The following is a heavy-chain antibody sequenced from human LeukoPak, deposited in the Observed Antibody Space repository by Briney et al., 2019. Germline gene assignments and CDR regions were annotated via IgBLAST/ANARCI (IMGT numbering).Heavy chain of an antibody. J-gene: IGHJ4*02. V-gene: IGHV4-59*12. Sequence: SETLSLTCSVSGGSMSSYYWSWIRQSPGKGLEWIGSIYYSGSTYYNPSLKSRVTISVDTSKNQFSLKLSSVTAADTAVYYCARWAGPFDYWGQGTLVTVSS. CDR3: ARWAGPFDY. CDR2: IYYSGST. CDR1: GGSMSSYY.